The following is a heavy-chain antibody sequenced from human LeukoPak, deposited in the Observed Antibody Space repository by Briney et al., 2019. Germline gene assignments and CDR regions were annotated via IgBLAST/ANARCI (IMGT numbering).Heavy chain of an antibody. D-gene: IGHD2-15*01. J-gene: IGHJ4*02. Sequence: SQTLSLTCSVSGGSISSGGYYWSWIRQHPGKGLEWIGNIYYSGSTYYNPSLESRVTISVDTSENQFSLKLTSVTAADTAVYYCASRCPSYCTGGSCYSCDYWGRGTLVTVSS. V-gene: IGHV4-31*03. CDR3: ASRCPSYCTGGSCYSCDY. CDR1: GGSISSGGYY. CDR2: IYYSGST.